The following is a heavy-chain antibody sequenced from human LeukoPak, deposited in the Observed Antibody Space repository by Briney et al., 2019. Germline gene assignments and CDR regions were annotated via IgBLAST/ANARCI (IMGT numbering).Heavy chain of an antibody. J-gene: IGHJ4*02. Sequence: GGSLRLSCAASGFTVSSNYMSWVRQAPGKGLEWGSVIYSGGSTYYADSVKGRFTISRDNSKNTLYLQMNSLRAEDTAVYYCARGIGSGWLYFDYWGQGTLVTVSS. CDR2: IYSGGST. CDR3: ARGIGSGWLYFDY. D-gene: IGHD6-19*01. V-gene: IGHV3-66*01. CDR1: GFTVSSNY.